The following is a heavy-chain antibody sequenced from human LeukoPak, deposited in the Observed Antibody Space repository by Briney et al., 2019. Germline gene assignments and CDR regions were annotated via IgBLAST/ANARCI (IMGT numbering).Heavy chain of an antibody. CDR2: IYYSGST. CDR1: GGSISSYY. CDR3: ASTYTNPLYSYGPDY. J-gene: IGHJ4*02. Sequence: SETLSLTCTVSGGSISSYYWSWIRQPPGKGLEWIGYIYYSGSTNYNPSLKSRVTISVDTSKNQFSLKLSSVTAADTAVYYCASTYTNPLYSYGPDYWGQGTLVTVSS. V-gene: IGHV4-59*12. D-gene: IGHD5-18*01.